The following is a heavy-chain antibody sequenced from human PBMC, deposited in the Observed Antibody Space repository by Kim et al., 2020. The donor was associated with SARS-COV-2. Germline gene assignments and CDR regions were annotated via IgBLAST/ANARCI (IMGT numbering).Heavy chain of an antibody. V-gene: IGHV3-23*01. D-gene: IGHD5-18*01. Sequence: SVKGRFTIARDNSQNTLYLQMNSLRAEGMAVYYCAKCRTTMARVQNAFDIWGQGTMVTVSS. J-gene: IGHJ3*02. CDR3: AKCRTTMARVQNAFDI.